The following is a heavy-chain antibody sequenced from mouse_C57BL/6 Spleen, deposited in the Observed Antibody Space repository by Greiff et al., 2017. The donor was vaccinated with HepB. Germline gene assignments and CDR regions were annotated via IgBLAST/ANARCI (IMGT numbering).Heavy chain of an antibody. CDR2: ISSGGSYT. V-gene: IGHV5-6*01. J-gene: IGHJ4*01. CDR1: GFTFSSYG. CDR3: ARHGVSDYAMDY. Sequence: EVHLVESGGDLVKPGGSLKLSCAASGFTFSSYGMSWVRQTPDKRLEWVATISSGGSYTYYPDSVKGRFTISRDNAKNTLYLQMSSLKSEDTAMYYCARHGVSDYAMDYWGQGTSVTVSS.